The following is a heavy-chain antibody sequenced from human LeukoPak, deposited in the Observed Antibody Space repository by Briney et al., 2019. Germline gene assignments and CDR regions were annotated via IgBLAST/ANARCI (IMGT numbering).Heavy chain of an antibody. Sequence: ASVKVSCKASGYTFTSYDIKWVRQATGQGLEWMGWMNPNSGNTGYAQKFQGRVTMTRNTSISTAYMELSSLRSEDTAVYYCARVGYDILTGPQDYFDYWGQGTLVTVSS. CDR2: MNPNSGNT. V-gene: IGHV1-8*01. D-gene: IGHD3-9*01. CDR1: GYTFTSYD. CDR3: ARVGYDILTGPQDYFDY. J-gene: IGHJ4*02.